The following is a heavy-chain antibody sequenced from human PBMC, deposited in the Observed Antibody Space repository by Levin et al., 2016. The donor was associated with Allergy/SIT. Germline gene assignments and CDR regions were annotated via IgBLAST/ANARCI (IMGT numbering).Heavy chain of an antibody. D-gene: IGHD2-15*01. J-gene: IGHJ4*02. V-gene: IGHV3-23*01. Sequence: WIRQPPGKGLEWVSAISGSGGSTYYADSVKGRFTISRDNSKNTLYLQMNSLRAEDTAVYYCAKGDIVVVVAATVDYWGRGNPGHRLL. CDR2: ISGSGGST. CDR3: AKGDIVVVVAATVDY.